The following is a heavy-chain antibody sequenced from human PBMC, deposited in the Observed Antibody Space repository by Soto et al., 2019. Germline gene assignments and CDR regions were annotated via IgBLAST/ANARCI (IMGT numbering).Heavy chain of an antibody. V-gene: IGHV5-51*01. Sequence: PGESLKISCTGSGYSFTTYWIGLVRQMPGKGLELIVIVHPGDSDIRYSPSFQRQVTISADKSISTAYLRGSSLKASHAAMYHCAGEWTALMFWALIHHPYYYGMDVWGRGTTVTVSS. CDR1: GYSFTTYW. D-gene: IGHD3-10*02. J-gene: IGHJ6*02. CDR3: AGEWTALMFWALIHHPYYYGMDV. CDR2: VHPGDSDI.